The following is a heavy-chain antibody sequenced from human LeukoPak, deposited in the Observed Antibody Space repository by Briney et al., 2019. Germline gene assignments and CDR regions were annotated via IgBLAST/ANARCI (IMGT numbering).Heavy chain of an antibody. CDR1: GGSFSGYY. D-gene: IGHD3-10*01. J-gene: IGHJ4*02. V-gene: IGHV4-34*01. CDR3: ARDSLVMGSWDY. CDR2: INHSGST. Sequence: SETLSLTCAVYGGSFSGYYWSWIRQPPGKGLEWIGEINHSGSTNYNPSLKSRVTISVDTSKNQFSLKLSSVTAADTAVYYCARDSLVMGSWDYWGQGTLVTVSS.